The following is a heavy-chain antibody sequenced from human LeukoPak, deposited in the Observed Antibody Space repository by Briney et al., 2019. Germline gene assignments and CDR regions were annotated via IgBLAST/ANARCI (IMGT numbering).Heavy chain of an antibody. V-gene: IGHV3-23*01. D-gene: IGHD4-17*01. J-gene: IGHJ2*01. CDR2: ISASGGTT. Sequence: GGSLRLSCTSSQLTFNRYVMAWVRQAPGKGLEWVSTISASGGTTYYAGSVQGRFTISRDNSKNTLYLQMNSLRAEDTAVYYCATLYGDYNWYFDLWGRGTLVTVSS. CDR3: ATLYGDYNWYFDL. CDR1: QLTFNRYV.